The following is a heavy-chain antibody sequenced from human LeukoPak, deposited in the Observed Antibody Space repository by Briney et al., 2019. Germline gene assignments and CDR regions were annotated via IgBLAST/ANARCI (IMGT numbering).Heavy chain of an antibody. CDR1: GGTFSSNA. CDR2: IIPIFGTA. V-gene: IGHV1-69*13. CDR3: AKTPYYDFWSGYYFYFDY. J-gene: IGHJ4*02. Sequence: ASVKVSCKASGGTFSSNAISWVRQAPGQGLEWMGGIIPIFGTANYAQKFQGRVTITADESTSTAYMELSSLRSEDTAVYYCAKTPYYDFWSGYYFYFDYWGQGTLVTVSS. D-gene: IGHD3-3*01.